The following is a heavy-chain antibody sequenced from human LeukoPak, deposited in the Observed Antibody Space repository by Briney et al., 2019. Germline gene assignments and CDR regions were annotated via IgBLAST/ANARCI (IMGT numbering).Heavy chain of an antibody. V-gene: IGHV3-30*02. CDR3: ATVVPAAQSGY. J-gene: IGHJ4*02. Sequence: GRSLRLSYAASGFTFSSDCMHWVRQAPVKGLEWVAFIRYDGSNKYYADSVKGRFTISRDNSKNTLYLQMNSLRAEDTAVYYCATVVPAAQSGYWGQGTLVTVSS. D-gene: IGHD2-2*01. CDR2: IRYDGSNK. CDR1: GFTFSSDC.